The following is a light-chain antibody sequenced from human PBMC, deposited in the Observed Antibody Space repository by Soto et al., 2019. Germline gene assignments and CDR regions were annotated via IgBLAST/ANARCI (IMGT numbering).Light chain of an antibody. CDR3: HQTYSTPYT. Sequence: DIQMTQSPSSLSTSVGDRVTITCRASQRISYYLTWYQQKPGKAPKIVIYAASSLQSGVPSRFSGSGSGTDFTLSISTLQAEDSATYYCHQTYSTPYTFGQGTKLEIK. CDR1: QRISYY. CDR2: AAS. J-gene: IGKJ2*01. V-gene: IGKV1-39*01.